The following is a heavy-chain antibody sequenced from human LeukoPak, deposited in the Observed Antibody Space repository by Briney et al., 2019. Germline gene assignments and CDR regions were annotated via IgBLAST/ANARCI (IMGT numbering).Heavy chain of an antibody. Sequence: SETLSLTCTVSGGSISSSSYYWGWIRQPPGKGLEWIGSIYYSGSTYYNPSLKSRVTISVDTSKNQFSLKLSSVTAADTAVYYCARVYSSGCFDYWGQGTLVTVSS. D-gene: IGHD6-19*01. J-gene: IGHJ4*02. CDR2: IYYSGST. CDR3: ARVYSSGCFDY. V-gene: IGHV4-39*01. CDR1: GGSISSSSYY.